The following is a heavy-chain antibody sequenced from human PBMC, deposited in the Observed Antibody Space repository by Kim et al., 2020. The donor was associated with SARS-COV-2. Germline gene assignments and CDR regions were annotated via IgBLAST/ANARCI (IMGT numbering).Heavy chain of an antibody. CDR3: ARVHYYYDSSGKELDY. J-gene: IGHJ4*02. V-gene: IGHV4-4*02. Sequence: SLKSRVTISVDKSKNQFSLKLSSVTAADTAVYYCARVHYYYDSSGKELDYWGQGTLVTVSS. D-gene: IGHD3-22*01.